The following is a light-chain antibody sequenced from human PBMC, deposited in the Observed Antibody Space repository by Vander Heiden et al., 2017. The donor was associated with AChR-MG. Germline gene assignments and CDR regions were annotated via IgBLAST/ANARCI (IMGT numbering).Light chain of an antibody. CDR3: QQYNNRRT. CDR2: GAS. V-gene: IGKV3-15*01. J-gene: IGKJ2*02. CDR1: QSVSSN. Sequence: EIVMTQSPATLSVSPGERATLSCRASQSVSSNLAWYQQKPGQAPRLLIDGASTRATGIPARFSGSGSGTEFTLTISSLQAEDFAVYYCQQYNNRRTFGQGTKLEIK.